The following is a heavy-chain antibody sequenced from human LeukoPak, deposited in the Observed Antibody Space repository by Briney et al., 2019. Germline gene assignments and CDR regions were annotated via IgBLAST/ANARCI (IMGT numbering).Heavy chain of an antibody. Sequence: GASVKVSCKASGYNFTTDYIHWVRQAPGQGLEWMGIINPSGVSTTYSQKFQGRVTMTKDTSTSTVYMELSSLRSEDTAVYYCARDGCSSTSCYTILNWFDPWGQGTLVTVSS. CDR1: GYNFTTDY. J-gene: IGHJ5*02. CDR3: ARDGCSSTSCYTILNWFDP. V-gene: IGHV1-46*01. CDR2: INPSGVST. D-gene: IGHD2-2*01.